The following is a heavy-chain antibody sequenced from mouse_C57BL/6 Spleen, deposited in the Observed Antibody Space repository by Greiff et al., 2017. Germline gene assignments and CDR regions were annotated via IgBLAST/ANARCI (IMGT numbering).Heavy chain of an antibody. J-gene: IGHJ3*01. CDR2: ISYDGSN. CDR1: GYSITSGYY. D-gene: IGHD4-1*01. CDR3: VLGRAY. V-gene: IGHV3-6*01. Sequence: EVQLQQSGPGLVKPSQSLSLTCSVTGYSITSGYYWNWIRQFPGNKLEWMGYISYDGSNNYNPSLKNRISITRDTSKNQFFLKLNSVTTEDTATYYCVLGRAYWGQGTLVTVSA.